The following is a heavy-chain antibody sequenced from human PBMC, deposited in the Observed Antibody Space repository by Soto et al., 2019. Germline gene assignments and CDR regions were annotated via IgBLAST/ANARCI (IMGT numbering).Heavy chain of an antibody. CDR2: ISPYTGNT. CDR1: GYIFVNYG. V-gene: IGHV1-18*01. CDR3: VMVDNYVTPTPQDV. J-gene: IGHJ6*02. D-gene: IGHD3-16*01. Sequence: QVQLVQSGDEVKKPGASVKVSCKASGYIFVNYGIAWVRQAPGQGLEWMGWISPYTGNTHSATKVHGRLTMTTGTAPGTAYLELGSLTSDDTAVYYCVMVDNYVTPTPQDVWGQGTTVTVSS.